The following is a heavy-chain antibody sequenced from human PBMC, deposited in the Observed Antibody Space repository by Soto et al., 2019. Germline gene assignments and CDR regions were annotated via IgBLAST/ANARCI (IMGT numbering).Heavy chain of an antibody. CDR1: GGSISSGGYY. V-gene: IGHV4-31*03. CDR2: IYYSGST. J-gene: IGHJ4*02. Sequence: QVQLQESGPGLVKPSQTLSLTCTASGGSISSGGYYWSWIRQHPGKGLEWIGYIYYSGSTYYNPSPTSRVTISEDTSKNQFSLKLSSVTAADTAVYYCASLIVATRSFDYWGQGTLVTVSS. CDR3: ASLIVATRSFDY. D-gene: IGHD5-12*01.